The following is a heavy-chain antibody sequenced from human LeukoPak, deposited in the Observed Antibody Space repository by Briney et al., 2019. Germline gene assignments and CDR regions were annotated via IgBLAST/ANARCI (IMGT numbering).Heavy chain of an antibody. D-gene: IGHD3-3*01. CDR1: GYTFTSYG. CDR2: ISAYNGNT. Sequence: GASVKVSCKASGYTFTSYGISWVRQAPGQGLEWMGWISAYNGNTNYAQKLQGRVTMTTDTSTSTAYMELRSLRSDDTAVYYCAREAERTYYDFWSGYPYRGQGTLVTVSS. CDR3: AREAERTYYDFWSGYPY. V-gene: IGHV1-18*01. J-gene: IGHJ4*02.